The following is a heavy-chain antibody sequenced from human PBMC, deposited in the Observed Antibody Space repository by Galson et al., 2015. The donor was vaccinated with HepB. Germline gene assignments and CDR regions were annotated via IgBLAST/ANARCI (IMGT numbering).Heavy chain of an antibody. Sequence: SLRLSCAASGFTFSSYSMNWVRQAPGKGLEWVSSISSSSSYIYYADSVKGRFTISRDNAKNSLYLQMNSLRAEDTAVYYCARDRGDRYSGSYAEFDAFDIWGQGTMVTVSS. J-gene: IGHJ3*02. V-gene: IGHV3-21*01. CDR2: ISSSSSYI. CDR1: GFTFSSYS. D-gene: IGHD1-26*01. CDR3: ARDRGDRYSGSYAEFDAFDI.